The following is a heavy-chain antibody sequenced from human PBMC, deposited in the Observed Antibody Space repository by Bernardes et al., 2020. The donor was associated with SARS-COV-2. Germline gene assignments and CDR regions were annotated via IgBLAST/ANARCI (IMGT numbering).Heavy chain of an antibody. J-gene: IGHJ4*02. V-gene: IGHV1-18*01. CDR2: IGSYVGNI. CDR1: GYTFSDYG. CDR3: ARSVRSTGQRTFDF. Sequence: ASVKVSCKTYGYTFSDYGISWVRQAPGQGLEWMGWIGSYVGNITYAQKFQDRMTMTTDTSTTTGYMELRNLRSDDTAVYFCARSVRSTGQRTFDFWGQGTLVTVSS. D-gene: IGHD2-8*02.